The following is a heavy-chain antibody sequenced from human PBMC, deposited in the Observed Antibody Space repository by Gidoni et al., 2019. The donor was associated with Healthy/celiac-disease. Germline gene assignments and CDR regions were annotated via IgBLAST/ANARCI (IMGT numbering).Heavy chain of an antibody. CDR2: IYYSGST. Sequence: QVQLQESGPGLVKPSETLSLTCTVSGGSISSYYWSWIRQPPGKGLEWIGYIYYSGSTNYNPSLKSRVTISVDTSKNQFALKLSSVTAADTAVYYCARDRIAVAGTNLHWFDPWGQGTLVTVSS. CDR1: GGSISSYY. V-gene: IGHV4-59*01. CDR3: ARDRIAVAGTNLHWFDP. D-gene: IGHD6-19*01. J-gene: IGHJ5*02.